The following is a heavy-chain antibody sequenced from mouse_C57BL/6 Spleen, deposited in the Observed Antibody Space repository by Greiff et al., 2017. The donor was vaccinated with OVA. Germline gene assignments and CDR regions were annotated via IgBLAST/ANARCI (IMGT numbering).Heavy chain of an antibody. Sequence: EVQLQESGPGLVKPSQSLSLTCSVTGYSITSGYYWNWIRQFPGNKLEWMGYISYDGSNNYNPPLKNRISIPRDTSKNQFFLMLTSVTTEETAAYYCARVEGAPYDYGADWGEGTLVTVSA. CDR1: GYSITSGYY. CDR2: ISYDGSN. CDR3: ARVEGAPYDYGAD. J-gene: IGHJ3*01. V-gene: IGHV3-6*01. D-gene: IGHD2-4*01.